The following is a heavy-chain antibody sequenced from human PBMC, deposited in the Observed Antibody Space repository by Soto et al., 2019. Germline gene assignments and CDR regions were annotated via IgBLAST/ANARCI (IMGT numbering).Heavy chain of an antibody. CDR1: GGSISGSSYY. CDR2: IYYSGST. D-gene: IGHD3-22*01. Sequence: SETLSLTCTVSGGSISGSSYYWGWIRQPPGKGLEWIGSIYYSGSTYYNPSLKSRVTISVDTSKNQFSLKLSSVTAADTAVYYCARSDYYDSSGYYILWGQGTLVTVSS. V-gene: IGHV4-39*01. J-gene: IGHJ4*02. CDR3: ARSDYYDSSGYYIL.